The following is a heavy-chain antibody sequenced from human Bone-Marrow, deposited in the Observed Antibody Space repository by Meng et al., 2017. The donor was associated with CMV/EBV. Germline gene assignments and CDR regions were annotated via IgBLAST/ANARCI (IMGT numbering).Heavy chain of an antibody. CDR1: GDTFSRYG. V-gene: IGHV1-69*12. Sequence: QVQRVQSGGEVKKPGSSVKVSCKASGDTFSRYGVSWVRQAPGQGLEWMGGIIPMFGTANYAQSFQGRLTITADESRTTAYMELRSLRFDDTAVYYCARDASAVDWYFDLWGRGTLVTVSS. J-gene: IGHJ2*01. CDR2: IIPMFGTA. CDR3: ARDASAVDWYFDL. D-gene: IGHD2-15*01.